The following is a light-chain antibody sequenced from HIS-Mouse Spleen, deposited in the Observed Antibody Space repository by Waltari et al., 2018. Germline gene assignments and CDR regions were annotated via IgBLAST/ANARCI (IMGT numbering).Light chain of an antibody. J-gene: IGKJ4*01. Sequence: DIVMTESPVFLTVSLPENATINCISSQSVLYSSNNKNYLAWYQQKPGQPPKLLIYWASTRESGVPDRFSGSGSGTDFTLTISSLQAEDVAVYSCQQYYSTPLTFGGGTKVEIK. CDR1: QSVLYSSNNKNY. V-gene: IGKV4-1*01. CDR2: WAS. CDR3: QQYYSTPLT.